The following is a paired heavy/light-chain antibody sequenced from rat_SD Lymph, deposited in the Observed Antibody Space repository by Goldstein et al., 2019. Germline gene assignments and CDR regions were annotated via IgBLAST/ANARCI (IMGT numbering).Heavy chain of an antibody. CDR1: GFTFSDYY. Sequence: EVQLVESGGGLVQPGRSLKLSCAASGFTFSDYYMAWVRQAPTKGLEWVASISYDGGSTYYRDSVKGRFTISRDNAKSSLYLQMDSLRSEDTATYYCTTGGYYSSYIYGVMDAWGQGASVTVSS. J-gene: IGHJ4*01. CDR3: TTGGYYSSYIYGVMDA. V-gene: IGHV5-20*01. CDR2: ISYDGGST. D-gene: IGHD1-2*01.
Light chain of an antibody. Sequence: DIQMTQSPSSMSVSLGDRVTITCRASQDIGNYLSWYQQKPEKSPKLMIYGATNLEDGVPSRFSGSRSGSDYSLTINSLESEDTGIYFCLQHKQYPPTFGGGTKLELK. J-gene: IGKJ1*01. CDR3: LQHKQYPPT. CDR1: QDIGNY. CDR2: GAT. V-gene: IGKV14S19*01.